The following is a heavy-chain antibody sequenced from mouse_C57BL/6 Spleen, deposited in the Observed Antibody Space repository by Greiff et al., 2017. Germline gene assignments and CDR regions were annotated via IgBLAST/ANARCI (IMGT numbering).Heavy chain of an antibody. J-gene: IGHJ3*01. Sequence: QVQLQPPGTELVKPGASVKLSCKASGYTFTSYWMHWVKQRPGQGLEWIGNINPSNGGTNYNEKFKSKATLTVDKSSSTAYMQLSSLTSEDSAVYYCARADYGSSRCAYWGQGTLVTVSA. CDR1: GYTFTSYW. D-gene: IGHD1-1*01. V-gene: IGHV1-53*01. CDR2: INPSNGGT. CDR3: ARADYGSSRCAY.